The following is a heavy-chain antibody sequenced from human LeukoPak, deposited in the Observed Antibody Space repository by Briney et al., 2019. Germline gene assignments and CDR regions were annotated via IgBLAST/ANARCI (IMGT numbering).Heavy chain of an antibody. V-gene: IGHV1-69*06. CDR1: GGTFSSYA. D-gene: IGHD3-22*01. J-gene: IGHJ4*02. CDR3: GSSGYYSRSGYYFDY. Sequence: ASVKVSCTASGGTFSSYAISWVRQAPGQGLEWMGGIIPIFGTANYAQKFQGRVTITAGKSTSTAYMELSSLRSEDTAVYYCGSSGYYSRSGYYFDYWGQGTLVTVSS. CDR2: IIPIFGTA.